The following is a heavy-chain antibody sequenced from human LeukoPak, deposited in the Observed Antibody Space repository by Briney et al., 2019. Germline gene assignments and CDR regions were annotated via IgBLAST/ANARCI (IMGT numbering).Heavy chain of an antibody. J-gene: IGHJ6*02. CDR2: SRNKVNRYTT. CDR3: ARGGGSATEAAGDPPYFYGMDV. CDR1: GFSFSDHY. D-gene: IGHD6-13*01. Sequence: GGSLRLSCAASGFSFSDHYIDWVRQAPGKGLEWVARSRNKVNRYTTKYAASVEGRLPRSRDESNNSLYMQMDSLETEATAVYYCARGGGSATEAAGDPPYFYGMDVWGQGTTVTVSS. V-gene: IGHV3-72*01.